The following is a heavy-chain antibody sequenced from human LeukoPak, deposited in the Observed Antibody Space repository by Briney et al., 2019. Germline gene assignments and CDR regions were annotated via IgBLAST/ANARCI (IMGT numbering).Heavy chain of an antibody. J-gene: IGHJ6*02. CDR3: VRYVHCSSTSCLGYYYYGMDV. D-gene: IGHD2-2*01. V-gene: IGHV4-34*01. CDR1: GGSFSGYY. Sequence: SETLSLTCAVYGGSFSGYYWSWIRQPPGKGLEWIGEINHSGSTNYNPSLKSRVTISVDTSKNQFSLKLSSVTAADTAVYYCVRYVHCSSTSCLGYYYYGMDVWGQGTTVTVS. CDR2: INHSGST.